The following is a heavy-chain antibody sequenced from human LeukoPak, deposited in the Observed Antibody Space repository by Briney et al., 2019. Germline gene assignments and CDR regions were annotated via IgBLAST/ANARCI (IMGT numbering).Heavy chain of an antibody. V-gene: IGHV4-59*01. D-gene: IGHD3-22*01. J-gene: IGHJ4*02. CDR1: GGSISSNY. CDR2: ISYSGST. Sequence: PSETLSLTCSVSGGSISSNYWSWIRQPPGKGLEWIGYISYSGSTSYNPSLRSRVTILVDTSKNQFSLELRSVTAADTAVYHRARGYLDSSGYSVPFDSWGQGTLVTVSS. CDR3: ARGYLDSSGYSVPFDS.